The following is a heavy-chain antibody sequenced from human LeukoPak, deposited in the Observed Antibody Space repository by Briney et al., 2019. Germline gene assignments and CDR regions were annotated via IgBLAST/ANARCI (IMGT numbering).Heavy chain of an antibody. V-gene: IGHV3-7*01. CDR3: ARCSNNYYYYMDV. CDR2: IMEDGSEI. D-gene: IGHD2-15*01. Sequence: GGSVRLSCAASGFTFSTYCMSWVRQAPGKGLEWVAHIMEDGSEIYYADSVKGRFTISRDNAKNSLYLQMNSLRAEDTAVYYCARCSNNYYYYMDVWGKGTTVTVSS. J-gene: IGHJ6*03. CDR1: GFTFSTYC.